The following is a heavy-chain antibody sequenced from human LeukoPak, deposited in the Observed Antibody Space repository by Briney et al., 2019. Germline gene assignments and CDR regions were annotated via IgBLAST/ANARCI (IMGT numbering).Heavy chain of an antibody. V-gene: IGHV1-2*02. J-gene: IGHJ1*01. CDR2: INPNSGGT. CDR3: ARERITTMDFPH. Sequence: GASVKVSCKPSGYTFTDYYLHWVRQAPGQGLEWMGWINPNSGGTNYAQRFQGRVTMTRDTSISTAYMELSGLRSDDTAVYYCARERITTMDFPHWGQGTLVTVSS. CDR1: GYTFTDYY. D-gene: IGHD1-20*01.